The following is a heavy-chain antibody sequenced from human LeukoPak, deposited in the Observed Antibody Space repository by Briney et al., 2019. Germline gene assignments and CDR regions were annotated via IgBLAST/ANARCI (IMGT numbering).Heavy chain of an antibody. CDR2: ISPSTTHT. CDR1: GFSFSDYY. V-gene: IGHV3-11*05. J-gene: IGHJ4*02. D-gene: IGHD6-13*01. CDR3: ARVVTTAAAGTVDY. Sequence: PGGSLRLSCAASGFSFSDYYMTWIRQAPGKGLEWVSYISPSTTHTTYAASVKGRFTISRDNAENSLYLQMDSLRAEDTALYYCARVVTTAAAGTVDYWGQGTLVTVSS.